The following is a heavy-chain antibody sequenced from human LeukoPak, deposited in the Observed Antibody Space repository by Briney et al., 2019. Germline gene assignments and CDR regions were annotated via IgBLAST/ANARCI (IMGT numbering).Heavy chain of an antibody. J-gene: IGHJ4*02. D-gene: IGHD6-19*01. CDR3: ARERTKDSSGWYYFDY. V-gene: IGHV4-34*01. CDR1: GGPFSGYY. CDR2: INHSGST. Sequence: SETLSLTCAVYGGPFSGYYWSWIRQPPGKGLEWIGEINHSGSTNYNPSLKSRVTISVDTSKNQFSLKLSSVTAADTAVYYCARERTKDSSGWYYFDYWGQGTLVTVSS.